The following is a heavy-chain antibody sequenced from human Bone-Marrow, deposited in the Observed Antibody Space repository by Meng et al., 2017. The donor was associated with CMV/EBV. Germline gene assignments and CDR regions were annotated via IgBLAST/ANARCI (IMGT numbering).Heavy chain of an antibody. CDR1: GFTYSHYW. CDR2: IKQDGSEK. D-gene: IGHD3-3*01. Sequence: GGSLRLSCAAPGFTYSHYWMHWVHQAPGKGPEWVANIKQDGSEKYYVDYVKGRFTISRDNAKNSLYLQMNSLRAEDTAVYYCARAATYYDFWSGPLRRHYFDYWGQGTLVTVSS. CDR3: ARAATYYDFWSGPLRRHYFDY. V-gene: IGHV3-7*01. J-gene: IGHJ4*02.